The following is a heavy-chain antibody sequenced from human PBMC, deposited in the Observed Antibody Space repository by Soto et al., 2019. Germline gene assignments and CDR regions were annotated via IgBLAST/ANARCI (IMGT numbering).Heavy chain of an antibody. CDR2: ISTYNGNT. CDR3: ARGSGYYYWDDY. CDR1: GYIFTSYG. D-gene: IGHD3-22*01. J-gene: IGHJ4*02. V-gene: IGHV1-18*01. Sequence: ASVKVSCKASGYIFTSYGISWVRQAPGQGLEWMGWISTYNGNTKYAQKLQGRVTMTTDTSTSTAYMELRSLRSDDTAVYYCARGSGYYYWDDYWGQGTLVTVSS.